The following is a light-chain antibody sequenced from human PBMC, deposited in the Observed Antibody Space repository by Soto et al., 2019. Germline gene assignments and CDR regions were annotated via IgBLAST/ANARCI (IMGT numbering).Light chain of an antibody. CDR3: QRDGCSPQT. Sequence: EIVLTQSPGTLSLSPGERATLSCRASQTVNSNYLAWYQQKFGQSPRLLIYNAFSRATGIPDRFSGSGYGKDFPLPNSKLGPGDFAGYLCQRDGCSPQTVRQRTKVEI. CDR1: QTVNSNY. V-gene: IGKV3-20*01. CDR2: NAF. J-gene: IGKJ1*01.